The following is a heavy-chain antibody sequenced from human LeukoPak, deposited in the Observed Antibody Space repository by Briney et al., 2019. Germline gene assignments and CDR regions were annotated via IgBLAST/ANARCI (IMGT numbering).Heavy chain of an antibody. CDR2: FKSKTDGGTT. CDR3: IMTYH. Sequence: GGALRLSCAASGFTFSNAWMSWVRQAPGKGLEWVGRFKSKTDGGTTDYAAPVKGRFTISGDDSKNTLYLQMNSLKTEDTAVYYWIMTYHWGQGTLV. V-gene: IGHV3-15*01. J-gene: IGHJ1*01. CDR1: GFTFSNAW.